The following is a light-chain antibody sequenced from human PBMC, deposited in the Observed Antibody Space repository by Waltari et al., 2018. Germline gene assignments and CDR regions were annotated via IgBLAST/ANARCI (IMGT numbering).Light chain of an antibody. CDR1: QSISSV. V-gene: IGKV1-5*03. J-gene: IGKJ4*01. CDR3: QQSDSTPLT. Sequence: TCRASQSISSVLAWFQKKPGKAPKLLIYKATTLESGVPSRFSGSGSGTEFTLTITSLQPDDFATYYCQQSDSTPLTFGGGTKVEIK. CDR2: KAT.